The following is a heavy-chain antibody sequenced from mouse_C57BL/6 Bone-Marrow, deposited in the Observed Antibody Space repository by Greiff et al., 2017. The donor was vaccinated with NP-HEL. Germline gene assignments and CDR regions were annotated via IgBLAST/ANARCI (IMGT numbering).Heavy chain of an antibody. CDR3: ARHGYYGSRYAMDY. CDR2: ISNLAYSI. Sequence: EVKLMESGGGLVQPGGSLKLSCAASGFTFSDYGMAWVRQAPRKGPEWVAFISNLAYSIYYADTVTGRFTISRENAKNTLYLEMSSLRSEDTAMYYCARHGYYGSRYAMDYWGQGTSVTVSS. CDR1: GFTFSDYG. D-gene: IGHD1-1*01. V-gene: IGHV5-15*01. J-gene: IGHJ4*01.